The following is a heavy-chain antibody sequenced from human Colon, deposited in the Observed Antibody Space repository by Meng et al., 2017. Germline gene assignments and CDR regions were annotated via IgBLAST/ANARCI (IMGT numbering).Heavy chain of an antibody. V-gene: IGHV3-72*01. CDR2: SRNKANSYTT. Sequence: VQLVLPGSVLVQPRRSLRLTCAHSGFTSSNHYMDLILQCPGKGLEWVGRSRNKANSYTTEYAASVKGRFIISRDDSKNSLYLQMNSLKTEDTAVYYCVTSKPYGDYAVYWGQGTLVTVSS. CDR3: VTSKPYGDYAVY. D-gene: IGHD4-17*01. CDR1: GFTSSNHY. J-gene: IGHJ4*02.